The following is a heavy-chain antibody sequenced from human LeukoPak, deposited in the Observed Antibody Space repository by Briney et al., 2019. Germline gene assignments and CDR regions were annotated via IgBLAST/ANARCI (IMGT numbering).Heavy chain of an antibody. CDR1: GYTFTSYY. D-gene: IGHD2-2*01. Sequence: ASVKVSCKASGYTFTSYYMHWVRQAPGQGLEWMGIINPSGGSTSYAQKFQGRVAMTRDTSTSTVYMELSSLRSEDTAVYYCARSLTRKGMDVWGQGTTVTVSS. CDR3: ARSLTRKGMDV. J-gene: IGHJ6*02. V-gene: IGHV1-46*01. CDR2: INPSGGST.